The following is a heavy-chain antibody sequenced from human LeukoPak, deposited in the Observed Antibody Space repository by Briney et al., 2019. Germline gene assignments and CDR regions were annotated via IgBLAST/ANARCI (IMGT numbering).Heavy chain of an antibody. CDR1: GYTFTGYY. D-gene: IGHD6-13*01. J-gene: IGHJ5*02. CDR2: INPNSGGT. Sequence: GASVKVSCKASGYTFTGYYMHWVRQAPGQGLEWMGWINPNSGGTNYAQKFQGRVTMTRDTSISTAYMELSRLRSDDTAVYYCARDPIAASSDSSWFDPWGQGTLVTVSS. V-gene: IGHV1-2*02. CDR3: ARDPIAASSDSSWFDP.